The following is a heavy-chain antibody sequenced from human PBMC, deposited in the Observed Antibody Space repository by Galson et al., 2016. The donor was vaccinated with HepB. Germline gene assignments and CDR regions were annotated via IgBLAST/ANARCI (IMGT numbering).Heavy chain of an antibody. CDR2: ISYDGSNK. CDR1: GLTFTGYA. D-gene: IGHD3-16*01. J-gene: IGHJ4*02. CDR3: ARVGYGRSYGQGFDY. Sequence: LRLSCAASGLTFTGYAIHWVRXAPGKGLEXXXVISYDGSNKSYADSVKGRFTVSRDDSKNTLYLQRDSLRPEDTAVYYCARVGYGRSYGQGFDYWGQGTLVTVSS. V-gene: IGHV3-30*04.